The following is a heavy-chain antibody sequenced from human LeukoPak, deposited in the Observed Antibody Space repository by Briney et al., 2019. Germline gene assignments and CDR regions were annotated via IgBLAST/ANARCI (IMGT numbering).Heavy chain of an antibody. CDR2: ISGSGGST. CDR1: GFTFSSYA. Sequence: TGGSLRLSCAASGFTFSSYAMSWVRQAPGEGLEWVSAISGSGGSTYYADSVKGRFTISRDNSKNTLYLQMNSLRAEDTAVYYCAKDLFSGWYSGFDYWGQGTLVTVSS. CDR3: AKDLFSGWYSGFDY. D-gene: IGHD6-19*01. J-gene: IGHJ4*02. V-gene: IGHV3-23*01.